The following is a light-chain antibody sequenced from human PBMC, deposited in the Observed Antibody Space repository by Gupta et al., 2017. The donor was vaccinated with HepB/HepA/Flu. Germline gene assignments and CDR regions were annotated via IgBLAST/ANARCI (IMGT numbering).Light chain of an antibody. CDR3: SSFTSSGTHV. CDR2: DVR. CDR1: SRDVGGYDY. J-gene: IGLJ1*01. Sequence: QSALTQPASVSVSPGQSITISCTGTSRDVGGYDYVPWYQQHPGKAPRLMIYDVRNRPSGVSNRFSGSKSGNTASLTISGLQAEDEADYYCSSFTSSGTHVFGSGTKVTVL. V-gene: IGLV2-14*03.